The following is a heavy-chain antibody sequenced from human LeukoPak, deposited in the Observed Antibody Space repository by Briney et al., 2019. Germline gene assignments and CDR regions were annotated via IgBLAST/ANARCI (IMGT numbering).Heavy chain of an antibody. D-gene: IGHD3-3*01. CDR2: YYYFGST. CDR1: GGSMSTHY. J-gene: IGHJ6*03. V-gene: IGHV4-59*11. Sequence: PSETLSLICTVSGGSMSTHYWSWIRQPPGKGLEWVGYYYYFGSTNYNPSLKTRVTMSVDMSNNQFSLTLSSVTAADTAVYYCASCKAFWSGDPVCSYMDVWGKGTTVIVSS. CDR3: ASCKAFWSGDPVCSYMDV.